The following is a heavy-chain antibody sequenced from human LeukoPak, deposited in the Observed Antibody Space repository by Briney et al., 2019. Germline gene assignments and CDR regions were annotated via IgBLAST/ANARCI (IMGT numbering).Heavy chain of an antibody. J-gene: IGHJ6*03. CDR1: GGSIFSSSYY. CDR3: ARGGSYYDFWSGYYDYYYYMDV. Sequence: SETLSLTCTVSGGSIFSSSYYWGWICQPPGKGLEWIGSIYYSGSTYYNPSLKSRVTISVDTSKNQFSLRLTSVTAADTAVYYCARGGSYYDFWSGYYDYYYYMDVWGKGTTVTVSS. D-gene: IGHD3-3*01. V-gene: IGHV4-39*07. CDR2: IYYSGST.